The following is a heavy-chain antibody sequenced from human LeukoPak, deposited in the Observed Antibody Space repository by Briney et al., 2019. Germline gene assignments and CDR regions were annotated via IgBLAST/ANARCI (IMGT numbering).Heavy chain of an antibody. D-gene: IGHD3-3*01. Sequence: GGSLRLSCAASGFTFSSYWMHWVRQAPGKGLEWLASIISSSVSKFYADSVRGRFTISRDNAKNSLYLQMEGLRAEDTAVYYCGVAASSTSDFDSWGQGTQVTVSS. V-gene: IGHV3-21*01. CDR1: GFTFSSYW. CDR3: GVAASSTSDFDS. CDR2: IISSSVSK. J-gene: IGHJ4*02.